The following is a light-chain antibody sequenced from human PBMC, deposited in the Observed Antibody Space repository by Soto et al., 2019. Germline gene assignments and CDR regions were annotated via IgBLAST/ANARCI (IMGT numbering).Light chain of an antibody. CDR1: SIDVGGYNY. V-gene: IGLV2-11*01. CDR3: CSYVGRNTYV. J-gene: IGLJ1*01. CDR2: DVS. Sequence: QSALTQPRSASGSPVQSITISCTGTSIDVGGYNYVSWYQQHPAKAPKLIIFDVSKRPSGVPNRFSGSKSGNTASLTISGLRAEDEADYYCCSYVGRNTYVFGTGTKLTVL.